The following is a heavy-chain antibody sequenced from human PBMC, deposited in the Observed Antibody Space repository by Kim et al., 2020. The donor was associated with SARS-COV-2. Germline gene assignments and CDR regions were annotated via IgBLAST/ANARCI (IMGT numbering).Heavy chain of an antibody. CDR1: GGTFSSYA. J-gene: IGHJ5*02. Sequence: SVKVSCKASGGTFSSYAISWVRQAPGQGLEWMGGIIPIFGTANYAQKFQGRVTITADESTSTAYMELSSLRSEDTAVYYCARDVGAAEDIVVVPAAPAAWFDPWGQGTLVTVSS. CDR2: IIPIFGTA. D-gene: IGHD2-2*01. CDR3: ARDVGAAEDIVVVPAAPAAWFDP. V-gene: IGHV1-69*13.